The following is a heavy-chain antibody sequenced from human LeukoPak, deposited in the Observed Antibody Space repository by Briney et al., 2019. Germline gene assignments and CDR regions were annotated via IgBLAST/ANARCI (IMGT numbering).Heavy chain of an antibody. CDR1: GGSFSGYY. CDR3: ARGLLVDL. D-gene: IGHD2-15*01. Sequence: PSETLSLTCAVYGGSFSGYYWSWIRQPPGKGLGWIGEINHSGSTNYNPSLKSRVTISVDTSKNQFSLKLSSVTAADTAVYYCARGLLVDLWGRGTLVTVCS. CDR2: INHSGST. V-gene: IGHV4-34*01. J-gene: IGHJ2*01.